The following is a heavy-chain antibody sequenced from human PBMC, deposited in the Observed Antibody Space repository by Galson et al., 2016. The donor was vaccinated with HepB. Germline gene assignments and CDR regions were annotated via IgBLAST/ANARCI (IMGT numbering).Heavy chain of an antibody. Sequence: SLRLSCAASGFIFKDYAMHWVRQAPGKGLEWVSSISWNSGSIGYADSVKGRFTISRDNAKNSLYLQMNSLRAEDTASYYCAQDKASMSVGATNFQHWGQGTLVTVSS. D-gene: IGHD1-26*01. J-gene: IGHJ1*01. CDR1: GFIFKDYA. CDR3: AQDKASMSVGATNFQH. CDR2: ISWNSGSI. V-gene: IGHV3-9*01.